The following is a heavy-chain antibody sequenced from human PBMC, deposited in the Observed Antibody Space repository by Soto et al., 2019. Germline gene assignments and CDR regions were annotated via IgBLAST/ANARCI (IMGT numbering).Heavy chain of an antibody. V-gene: IGHV4-39*01. CDR3: ASPVVYYGSGSYSHGAADY. CDR2: IYYSGST. Sequence: QLQLQESGPGLVKPSETLSLTCTVSGGSISSSSYYWGWIRQPPGKGLEWIGSIYYSGSTYYNPSLKSRVTVSVYTSKDQSPLSVSCAAAAYTVVYYCASPVVYYGSGSYSHGAADYWCQGALVTVST. CDR1: GGSISSSSYY. J-gene: IGHJ4*02. D-gene: IGHD3-10*01.